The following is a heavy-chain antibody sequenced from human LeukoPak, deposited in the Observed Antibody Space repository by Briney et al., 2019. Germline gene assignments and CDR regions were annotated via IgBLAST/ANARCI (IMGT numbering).Heavy chain of an antibody. D-gene: IGHD4-17*01. CDR2: IYTSGST. Sequence: SQTLSLTCTVSGGSMSSGSYYWSGIRQPAGKGLEWIGRIYTSGSTNYNPSLKSRVTISVDTSKNQFSLKLSSVTAADTAVYYCARGGDYGDYEGYWGHGTLVTVSS. CDR1: GGSMSSGSYY. J-gene: IGHJ4*01. V-gene: IGHV4-61*02. CDR3: ARGGDYGDYEGY.